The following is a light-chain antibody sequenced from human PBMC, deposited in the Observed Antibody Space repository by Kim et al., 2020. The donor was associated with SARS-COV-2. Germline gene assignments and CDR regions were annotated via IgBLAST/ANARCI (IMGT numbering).Light chain of an antibody. CDR3: MQALQTH. J-gene: IGKJ5*01. V-gene: IGKV2-28*01. CDR1: QSLLHSNGYNY. Sequence: GEPASISCRSSQSLLHSNGYNYLDWYLQKPGQSPQLLIYLGSNRASGVPDRFSGSGSGTDFTLKISRVEAEDVGVYYCMQALQTHFGQGTRLEIK. CDR2: LGS.